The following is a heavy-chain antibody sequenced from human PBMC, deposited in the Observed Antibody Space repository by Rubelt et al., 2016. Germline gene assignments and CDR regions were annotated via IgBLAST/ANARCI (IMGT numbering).Heavy chain of an antibody. D-gene: IGHD2-15*01. CDR3: TRERECNGGSCFSDY. J-gene: IGHJ4*02. CDR2: IYSGGST. V-gene: IGHV3-66*01. Sequence: EVQLVESGGGLVQPGGSLRLSCAASGFTFRIAWMSWVRQAPGRGLEWVSVIYSGGSTYYADSVKGGFTISRDNSKNTLYLQKNRLRVEDTAVYYCTRERECNGGSCFSDYWGQGTLVTVSS. CDR1: GFTFRIAW.